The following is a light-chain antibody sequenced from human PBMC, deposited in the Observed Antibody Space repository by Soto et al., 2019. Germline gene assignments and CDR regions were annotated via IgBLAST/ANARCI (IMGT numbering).Light chain of an antibody. CDR2: GAS. Sequence: EIVMTQSPATLSVSPGERATLSCRASQSVNSNLVWYQQKPGQAPRLLIYGASTRATGIPGRFSGSGYGTEFTLTISSLQSEDFAVYYCQQYNNWLWTF. CDR3: QQYNNWLWT. J-gene: IGKJ1*01. V-gene: IGKV3-15*01. CDR1: QSVNSN.